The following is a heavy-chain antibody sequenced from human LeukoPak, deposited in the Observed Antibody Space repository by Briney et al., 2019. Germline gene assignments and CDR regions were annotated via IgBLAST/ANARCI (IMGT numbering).Heavy chain of an antibody. CDR2: IKQDGSEK. V-gene: IGHV3-7*01. J-gene: IGHJ4*02. Sequence: GGSLRLSCAASGFTFSSYWMSWVRQAPGKGLEWVANIKQDGSEKYYVDSVKGRFNIFRDNVKNAVYLQMNRLRVEDTGIYYCVRGAYYAVYWGQGTLVTVSS. CDR1: GFTFSSYW. CDR3: VRGAYYAVY. D-gene: IGHD2/OR15-2a*01.